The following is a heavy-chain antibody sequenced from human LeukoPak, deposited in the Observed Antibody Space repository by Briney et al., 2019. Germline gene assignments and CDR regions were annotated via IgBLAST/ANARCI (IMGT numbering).Heavy chain of an antibody. CDR2: TNTGNGNT. Sequence: ASVKVSCKASGYTFTSYAMHWVRQAPGQRLEWMGWTNTGNGNTKYSQEFQGRVTITRDTSASTAYMELSSLRSDDMAVYYCARVVRYSGGPLTDLLPYYFDYWGQGTLVTVSS. V-gene: IGHV1-3*02. CDR1: GYTFTSYA. CDR3: ARVVRYSGGPLTDLLPYYFDY. D-gene: IGHD6-19*01. J-gene: IGHJ4*02.